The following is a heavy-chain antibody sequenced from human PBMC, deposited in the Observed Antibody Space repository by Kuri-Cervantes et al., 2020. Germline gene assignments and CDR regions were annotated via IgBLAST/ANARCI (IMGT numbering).Heavy chain of an antibody. Sequence: LSLTCAASGLTFSSYAMSWVRQAPGKGLEWVSAISGSGGSTYYADSVKGRFTISRDNSKNTLYLQMNSLKTEDTAVYYCTTSPIVVVVAAPSRNYWGQGTLVTVSS. V-gene: IGHV3-23*01. D-gene: IGHD2-15*01. CDR2: ISGSGGST. J-gene: IGHJ4*02. CDR3: TTSPIVVVVAAPSRNY. CDR1: GLTFSSYA.